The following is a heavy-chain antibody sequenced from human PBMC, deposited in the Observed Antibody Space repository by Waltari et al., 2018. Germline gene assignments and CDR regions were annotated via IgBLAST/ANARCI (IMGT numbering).Heavy chain of an antibody. CDR1: GGSISSSSYY. Sequence: QLQLQESGPGLVKPSETLSLTCTVSGGSISSSSYYWGWIRKPPGTTLEWIGGSYYSGSTSYTASLSIRFTISVDTSTTQLSLKLCSVTAADTAVYYWARGGYDIWTGYYKRAPYYFDYWGQGTLVTVSS. V-gene: IGHV4-39*07. CDR2: SYYSGST. J-gene: IGHJ4*02. D-gene: IGHD3-9*01. CDR3: ARGGYDIWTGYYKRAPYYFDY.